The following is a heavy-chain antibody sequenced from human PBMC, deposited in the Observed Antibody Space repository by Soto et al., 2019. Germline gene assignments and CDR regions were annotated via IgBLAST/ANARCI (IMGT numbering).Heavy chain of an antibody. CDR2: IYYDGSNE. D-gene: IGHD1-26*01. J-gene: IGHJ4*02. CDR1: GFTFSNHG. CDR3: ARGRGSGSFYQLDY. Sequence: ESGGGVVQPGRSLRLSCAASGFTFSNHGMHWVRQAPGKGLEWVARIYYDGSNEYYADSVKGRFTISRDSSKNTLYLQMNSLRAEDTAVYYCARGRGSGSFYQLDYWGQVTLVTVSS. V-gene: IGHV3-33*01.